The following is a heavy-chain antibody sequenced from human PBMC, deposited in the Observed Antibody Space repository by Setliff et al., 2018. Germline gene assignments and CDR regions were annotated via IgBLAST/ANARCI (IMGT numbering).Heavy chain of an antibody. Sequence: SETLSLTCAVSGYSISSGNYWGWIRQPPGKGLEWIGTISHSGSAYYNPSLKSRVTISVDTSKNQFSLKLSSVTAADTAMYYCARILGYCSGGSCYVPYWGQGTLVTVSS. CDR2: ISHSGSA. V-gene: IGHV4-38-2*01. J-gene: IGHJ4*02. D-gene: IGHD2-15*01. CDR1: GYSISSGNY. CDR3: ARILGYCSGGSCYVPY.